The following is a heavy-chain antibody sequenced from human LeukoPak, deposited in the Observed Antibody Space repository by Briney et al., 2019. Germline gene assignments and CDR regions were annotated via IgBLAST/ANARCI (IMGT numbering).Heavy chain of an antibody. CDR3: ARDRGYSFGYFDY. Sequence: PSETLSLTCTVSGEFIINRSYCWSWIRQPAGKQLEWIGHIYTSGATKYNPSLKSRVTISLDTSKNQFSLNVTSVTAADTAVYYCARDRGYSFGYFDYWGQGALVTVSS. CDR2: IYTSGAT. D-gene: IGHD5-12*01. CDR1: GEFIINRSYC. V-gene: IGHV4-61*09. J-gene: IGHJ4*02.